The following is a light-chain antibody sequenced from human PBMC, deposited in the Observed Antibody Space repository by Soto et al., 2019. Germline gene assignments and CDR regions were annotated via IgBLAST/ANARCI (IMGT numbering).Light chain of an antibody. CDR3: QHSYVTPRYT. CDR2: ASY. J-gene: IGKJ2*01. Sequence: DIQITQSPSSLSASVGDRVTITCRASQSISSHLNWYQHKPGRPPRRLIFASYILEGGVPSRFRGSGSDTYFTLTIDSLQPEYVATYYCQHSYVTPRYTFGQGTKVDIK. V-gene: IGKV1-39*01. CDR1: QSISSH.